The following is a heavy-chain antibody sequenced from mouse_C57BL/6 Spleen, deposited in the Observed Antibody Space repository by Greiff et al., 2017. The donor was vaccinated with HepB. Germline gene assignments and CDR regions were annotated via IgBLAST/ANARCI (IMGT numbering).Heavy chain of an antibody. Sequence: EVQLQQSGAELVRPGSSVKMSCKTSGYTFTSYGINWVKQRPGQGLEWIGYIYIGNGYTEYNEKFKGKATLTSDTSSSTAYMQLSSLTSEDSAIYFCARSPDYYYGSSHWYFDVWGTGTTVTVSS. D-gene: IGHD1-1*01. CDR1: GYTFTSYG. V-gene: IGHV1-58*01. CDR3: ARSPDYYYGSSHWYFDV. CDR2: IYIGNGYT. J-gene: IGHJ1*03.